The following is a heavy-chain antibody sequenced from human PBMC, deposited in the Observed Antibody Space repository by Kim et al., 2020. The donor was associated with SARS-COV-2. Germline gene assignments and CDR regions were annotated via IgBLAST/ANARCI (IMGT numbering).Heavy chain of an antibody. CDR3: ARAPDYDYVWGSYRYTGTDAFDI. CDR2: IYSGGST. CDR1: GFTVSSNY. Sequence: GGSLRLSCAASGFTVSSNYMSWVRQAPGKGLEWVSVIYSGGSTYYADSVKGRFTISRDNSKNTLYLQMNSLRAEDTAVYYCARAPDYDYVWGSYRYTGTDAFDIWGQGTMVTVSS. J-gene: IGHJ3*02. V-gene: IGHV3-53*01. D-gene: IGHD3-16*02.